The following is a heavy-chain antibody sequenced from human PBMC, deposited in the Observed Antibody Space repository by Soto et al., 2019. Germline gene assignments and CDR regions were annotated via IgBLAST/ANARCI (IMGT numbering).Heavy chain of an antibody. J-gene: IGHJ4*01. CDR1: GFTFSTYW. Sequence: GGSLRLSCAASGFTFSTYWMSWVRQAPGRGLEWVVNIKEDGSEKYYVDSVEGRFTISRDNAKNSLYLQMTSLRAEDTALYYCACGWGYFESIGLHSDNAMDVWGQGTLVTVSS. CDR3: ACGWGYFESIGLHSDNAMDV. D-gene: IGHD3-10*01. CDR2: IKEDGSEK. V-gene: IGHV3-7*01.